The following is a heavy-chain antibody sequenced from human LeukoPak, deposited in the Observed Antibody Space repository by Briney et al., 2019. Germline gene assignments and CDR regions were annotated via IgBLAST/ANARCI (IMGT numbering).Heavy chain of an antibody. V-gene: IGHV4-39*07. CDR3: ATYYDRSGYKLDY. J-gene: IGHJ4*02. D-gene: IGHD3-22*01. CDR2: IYYSGSI. CDR1: GGSISSSSYY. Sequence: SETLSLTCTVSGGSISSSSYYWGWIRQPPGKGLEWIGSIYYSGSIYYNPSLKSRVTISVDTSKNQFSLKLSSVTAADTAIYYCATYYDRSGYKLDYWGQGTLVTVSS.